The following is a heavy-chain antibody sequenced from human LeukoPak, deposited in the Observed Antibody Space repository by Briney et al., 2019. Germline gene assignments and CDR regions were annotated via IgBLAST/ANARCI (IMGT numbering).Heavy chain of an antibody. CDR1: GGSISSSSYY. D-gene: IGHD6-19*01. CDR3: AGTRQWLAFDS. V-gene: IGHV4-39*07. J-gene: IGHJ4*02. Sequence: PSETLSLTCTVSGGSISSSSYYWGWIRQPPGKGLEWIGSIYYSGSTYYNPSLKSRVTISVDTSKNQFSLNLTSVTAADAALYYCAGTRQWLAFDSWGQGNLVTVSS. CDR2: IYYSGST.